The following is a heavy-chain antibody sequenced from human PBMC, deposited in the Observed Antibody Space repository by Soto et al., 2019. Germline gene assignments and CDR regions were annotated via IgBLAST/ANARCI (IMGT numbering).Heavy chain of an antibody. D-gene: IGHD6-13*01. Sequence: QVQLVQSGAEEKKPGASVKVSCKASGYTFTSYAMHWVRQAPGQRLEWMGWINAGKGNTKYSQKFQGRVTITRDTSASTAYMELSSLRSEDTAVYYCARGIAPYYFDYWGQGTLVTVSS. CDR3: ARGIAPYYFDY. J-gene: IGHJ4*02. V-gene: IGHV1-3*05. CDR2: INAGKGNT. CDR1: GYTFTSYA.